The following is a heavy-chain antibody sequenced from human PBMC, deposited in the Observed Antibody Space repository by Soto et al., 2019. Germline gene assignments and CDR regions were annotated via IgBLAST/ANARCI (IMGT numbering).Heavy chain of an antibody. D-gene: IGHD6-6*01. CDR1: GYTFTSYG. V-gene: IGHV1-18*04. J-gene: IGHJ5*02. Sequence: ASVKVSCKASGYTFTSYGISWVRQAPGQGLEWMGWISAYNGNTNYAQKLQGRVTMTTDTSTSTAYMELRSLRSDDTAVYYCARSPRAEAALNWFDPWGQGTLVTVSS. CDR3: ARSPRAEAALNWFDP. CDR2: ISAYNGNT.